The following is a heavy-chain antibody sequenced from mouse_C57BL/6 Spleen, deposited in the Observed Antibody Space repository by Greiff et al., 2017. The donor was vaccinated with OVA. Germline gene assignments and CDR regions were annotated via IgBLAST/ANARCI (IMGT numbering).Heavy chain of an antibody. Sequence: QVHVKQPGAELVKPGASVKLSCKASGYTFTSYWMQWVKQRPGQGLEWIGEIDPSDSYTNYKQKFKGKATLTVDTSSSTAYMQLSSLTSEDSAVYYCARRRNDYYAMDYWGQGTSVTVSS. V-gene: IGHV1-50*01. J-gene: IGHJ4*01. CDR2: IDPSDSYT. CDR1: GYTFTSYW. D-gene: IGHD2-1*01. CDR3: ARRRNDYYAMDY.